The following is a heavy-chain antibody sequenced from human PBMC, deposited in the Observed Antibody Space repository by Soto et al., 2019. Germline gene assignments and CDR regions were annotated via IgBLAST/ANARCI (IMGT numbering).Heavy chain of an antibody. D-gene: IGHD3-22*01. CDR1: GFTFSSYS. CDR2: ISSSSTTI. J-gene: IGHJ4*02. CDR3: AKDTYYHDTTGFYIFDS. V-gene: IGHV3-48*01. Sequence: GSLRLSCAASGFTFSSYSMNWVRQAPGKGLEWVSYISSSSTTIYYADSVKGRFTISRDNSKNTLYLQLNSLRAEDTAVYYCAKDTYYHDTTGFYIFDSWGQGTLVTVSS.